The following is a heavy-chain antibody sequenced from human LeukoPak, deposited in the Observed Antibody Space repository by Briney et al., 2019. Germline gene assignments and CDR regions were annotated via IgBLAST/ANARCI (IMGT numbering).Heavy chain of an antibody. CDR3: ARDRIAVAGSFDS. Sequence: ASVKVSCKASGGTFSSYAISRVRQAPGQGLEWMGGIIPIFGTANYAQKFQGRVTITADKSTSTAYMEMSGLRSEDTAVYYCARDRIAVAGSFDSWGQGTLVTVSS. CDR2: IIPIFGTA. J-gene: IGHJ4*02. V-gene: IGHV1-69*06. CDR1: GGTFSSYA. D-gene: IGHD6-19*01.